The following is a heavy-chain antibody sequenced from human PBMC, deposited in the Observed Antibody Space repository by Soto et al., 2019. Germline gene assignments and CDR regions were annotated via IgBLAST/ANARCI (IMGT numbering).Heavy chain of an antibody. D-gene: IGHD3-3*01. CDR1: GYTFTSYY. J-gene: IGHJ3*02. V-gene: IGHV1-46*01. CDR3: ARPDYTQDVWYHTYDI. CDR2: INPSGGST. Sequence: ASVKVSCKASGYTFTSYYMHWVRQAPVQGLEWMGIINPSGGSTSYAQKFQGRVTMTRDTSTSTVYMELSSLRSEDTAMYYCARPDYTQDVWYHTYDIWGQGTMVTVSS.